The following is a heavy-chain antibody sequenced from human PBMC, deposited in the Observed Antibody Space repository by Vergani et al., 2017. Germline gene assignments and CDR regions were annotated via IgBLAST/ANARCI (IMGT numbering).Heavy chain of an antibody. D-gene: IGHD5-12*01. Sequence: EVQLLESGGDLVQPGGSLRLSCAASGFTFNHYAMNWVRQAPGKGLEWVSGISGSGGSTYYEGSVKGRFTISRDSSKNTLDLQMNSLSAGDTAVYYCAKANPRNSGYDYLYYYHAMDVWGQGTTVTVSS. CDR1: GFTFNHYA. V-gene: IGHV3-23*01. CDR3: AKANPRNSGYDYLYYYHAMDV. CDR2: ISGSGGST. J-gene: IGHJ6*02.